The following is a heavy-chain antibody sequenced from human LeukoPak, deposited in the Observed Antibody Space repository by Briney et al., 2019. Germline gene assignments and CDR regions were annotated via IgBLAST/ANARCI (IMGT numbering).Heavy chain of an antibody. CDR2: ISYDGSNK. CDR3: AREFPLYGMDV. Sequence: GRSLRLSCAASGFTFSSYAMHWVRQAPGKGLEWVAVISYDGSNKYYADSVKGRFTISRDNSKNTLYLQMNSLRAEDTAVYYCAREFPLYGMDVWGQGTTVTVSS. V-gene: IGHV3-30*04. J-gene: IGHJ6*02. CDR1: GFTFSSYA.